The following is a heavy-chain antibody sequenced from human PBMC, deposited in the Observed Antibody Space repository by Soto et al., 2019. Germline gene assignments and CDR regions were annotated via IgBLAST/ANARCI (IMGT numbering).Heavy chain of an antibody. J-gene: IGHJ5*02. D-gene: IGHD2-2*01. V-gene: IGHV4-4*02. Sequence: PSETLSLICAVSGGSISSSNWWHWVRQPPGKGLEWIGEIHHSGTTNYNPSLKSRVAISVDKSKNQFSLKLNSVTAADTAVYYCARVRQYCSGTSCYLDPWGQGTLVTVSS. CDR3: ARVRQYCSGTSCYLDP. CDR1: GGSISSSNW. CDR2: IHHSGTT.